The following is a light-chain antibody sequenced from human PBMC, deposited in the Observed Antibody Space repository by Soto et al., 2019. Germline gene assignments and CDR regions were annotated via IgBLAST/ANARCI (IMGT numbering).Light chain of an antibody. CDR1: SGSIASNS. CDR3: QSYDTSTVV. Sequence: NFMLTQPHSVSESPVKTVTISCTRSSGSIASNSVQWYQQRPGSAPTTVIYEDNQRPSGVPDRFSGSTDGSSNSASLTISGLQTEDEADYYCQSYDTSTVVFGGGTKLTVL. V-gene: IGLV6-57*04. J-gene: IGLJ2*01. CDR2: EDN.